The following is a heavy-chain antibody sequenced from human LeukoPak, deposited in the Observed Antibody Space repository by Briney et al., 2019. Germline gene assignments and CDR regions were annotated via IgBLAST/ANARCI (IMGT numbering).Heavy chain of an antibody. J-gene: IGHJ4*02. V-gene: IGHV3-23*01. Sequence: GGSLRLSCVGSGFTFRSHAMSWVSQAPEKGLEFVSGIYENGGTTYYADSVKGRFSISRDNSKNTLYLQMDSLRGEDTAVYYCAKDFRIGYSAHFDYWGQGALVTVSS. CDR2: IYENGGTT. CDR3: AKDFRIGYSAHFDY. CDR1: GFTFRSHA. D-gene: IGHD2-21*01.